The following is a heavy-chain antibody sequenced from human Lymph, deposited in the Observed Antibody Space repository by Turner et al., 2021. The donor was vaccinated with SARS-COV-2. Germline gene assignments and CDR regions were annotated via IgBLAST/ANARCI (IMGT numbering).Heavy chain of an antibody. J-gene: IGHJ6*02. V-gene: IGHV1-2*02. CDR3: ARDVERYNDFWSGYSGGYGMDV. CDR1: GYTVTGSY. Sequence: QVQLVQSGAEVKKPGASVKVSCKASGYTVTGSYMHWVRQAPGQGLEWMGWIKPNSGGTNYAQKFQGRVTMTRDTSISAAYMELSRLRSDDTAVYYCARDVERYNDFWSGYSGGYGMDVWGQGTTVTVSS. D-gene: IGHD3-3*01. CDR2: IKPNSGGT.